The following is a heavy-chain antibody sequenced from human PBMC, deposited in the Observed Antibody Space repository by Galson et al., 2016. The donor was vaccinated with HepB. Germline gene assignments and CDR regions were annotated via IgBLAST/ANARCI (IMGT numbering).Heavy chain of an antibody. Sequence: SLRLSCAASGITFSNYGMSWVRQTPGKGLEWVANIKEDGSEDYYVDAVRGRFTISRDNAKNSLYFQMNSLKVEDTAIYYCVREGLADGSYFDYWGQGTLVTVSS. V-gene: IGHV3-7*01. CDR1: GITFSNYG. CDR2: IKEDGSED. CDR3: VREGLADGSYFDY. D-gene: IGHD5-24*01. J-gene: IGHJ4*02.